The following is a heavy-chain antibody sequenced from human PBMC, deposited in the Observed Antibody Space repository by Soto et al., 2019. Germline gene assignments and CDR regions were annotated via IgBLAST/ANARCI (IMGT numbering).Heavy chain of an antibody. J-gene: IGHJ6*02. Sequence: ASVKVSCKVSGYTLTELSMHWVRQAPGKGLEWMGGFDPEDGETIYAQKFQGRVTMTEDTSTDTAYMELSSLRSEDTAVYYCATWNYDFWSGHTRYGMDVWGQGTTVTVSS. CDR1: GYTLTELS. CDR3: ATWNYDFWSGHTRYGMDV. V-gene: IGHV1-24*01. CDR2: FDPEDGET. D-gene: IGHD3-3*01.